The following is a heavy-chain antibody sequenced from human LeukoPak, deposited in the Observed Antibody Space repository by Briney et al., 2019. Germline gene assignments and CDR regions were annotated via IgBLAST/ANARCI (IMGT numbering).Heavy chain of an antibody. Sequence: SETLSLTCTVSGGSISSYYWSWIRQPPGKGLEWIGYIYYSGSTNYNPSLKSRVTISVDTSKNQFSLKLSSVTAADTAVYYCARRPLVGGIDSWGQGTLLTVSS. CDR3: ARRPLVGGIDS. CDR2: IYYSGST. CDR1: GGSISSYY. D-gene: IGHD1-26*01. J-gene: IGHJ4*02. V-gene: IGHV4-59*12.